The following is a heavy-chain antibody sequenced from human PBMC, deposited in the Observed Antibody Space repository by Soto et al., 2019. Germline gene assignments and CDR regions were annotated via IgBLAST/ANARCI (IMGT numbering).Heavy chain of an antibody. J-gene: IGHJ6*02. D-gene: IGHD3-10*01. V-gene: IGHV1-18*01. CDR2: ISAYNGNT. Sequence: ASVKVSCKASGYTFTSYGISWVRQAPGQRLEWMGWISAYNGNTNYAQKLQGRVTMTTDTSTSTAYMELRSLRSDDTAVYYCARDSRETMVRGVIPSYYYYYGMDVWGQGTTVTVSS. CDR3: ARDSRETMVRGVIPSYYYYYGMDV. CDR1: GYTFTSYG.